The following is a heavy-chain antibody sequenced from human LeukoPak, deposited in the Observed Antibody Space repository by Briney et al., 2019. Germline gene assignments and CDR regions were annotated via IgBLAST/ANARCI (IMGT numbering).Heavy chain of an antibody. CDR3: ARDPSYYYGSGSYYPAPYSWFDP. J-gene: IGHJ5*02. D-gene: IGHD3-10*01. Sequence: ASVKVSCKASGYTFTSYAMNWVRQAPGLGLEWMGWINTNTGNPTYAQGFTGRFVFSLDTSVSTAYLQISSLKAEDTAVYYCARDPSYYYGSGSYYPAPYSWFDPWGQGTLVTVSS. CDR1: GYTFTSYA. CDR2: INTNTGNP. V-gene: IGHV7-4-1*02.